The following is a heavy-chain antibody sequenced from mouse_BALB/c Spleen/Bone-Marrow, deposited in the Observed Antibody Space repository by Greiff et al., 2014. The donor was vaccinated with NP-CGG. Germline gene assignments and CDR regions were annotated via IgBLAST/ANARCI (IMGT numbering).Heavy chain of an antibody. Sequence: VQLKESXSELVKPGASMKISCKASGYSFTGYTMNWVKQSHGKNLEWIGLINPYNGGTSYNQKFKGKATLTVDKSSSTAYMELLSLTSEDSAVYYCARGDYYGYAMDYWGQGTSVTVSS. J-gene: IGHJ4*01. V-gene: IGHV1-18*01. CDR1: GYSFTGYT. CDR3: ARGDYYGYAMDY. D-gene: IGHD1-1*01. CDR2: INPYNGGT.